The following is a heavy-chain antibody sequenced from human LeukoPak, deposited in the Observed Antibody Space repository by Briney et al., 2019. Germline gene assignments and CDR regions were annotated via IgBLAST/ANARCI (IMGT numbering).Heavy chain of an antibody. CDR2: ISSGSSTI. CDR3: ARENIVVVTAIRDAFDI. J-gene: IGHJ3*02. D-gene: IGHD2-21*02. V-gene: IGHV3-48*02. CDR1: GFTFSSYS. Sequence: PGGSPRLSCAASGFTFSSYSMNWVRQAPGKGLEWVSYISSGSSTIYYADSVKGRFTISRDNAKNSLCLQMYSLRDEDTAEYYCARENIVVVTAIRDAFDIWGQGTMVTVSS.